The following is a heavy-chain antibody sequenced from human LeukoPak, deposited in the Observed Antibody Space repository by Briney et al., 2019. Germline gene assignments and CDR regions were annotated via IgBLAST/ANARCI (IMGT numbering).Heavy chain of an antibody. CDR2: IYYSGSA. D-gene: IGHD2/OR15-2a*01. Sequence: SETLSLTCTVSGVSISSYYWSWIRQPPGKGLEWIGYIYYSGSANYNPSLKSRVTISVDTSKNQFSLKLSSVTAADTAVYYCAREYYARADPWGQGTLVTVSS. J-gene: IGHJ5*02. V-gene: IGHV4-59*01. CDR3: AREYYARADP. CDR1: GVSISSYY.